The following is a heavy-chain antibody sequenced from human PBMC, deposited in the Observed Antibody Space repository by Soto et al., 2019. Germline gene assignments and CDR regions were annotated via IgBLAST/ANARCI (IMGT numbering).Heavy chain of an antibody. CDR1: GYTFTSYG. J-gene: IGHJ6*03. D-gene: IGHD3-10*01. CDR2: ISAYNGNT. V-gene: IGHV1-18*01. CDR3: ARVDKGGVTMVRGVTGYYYYMDV. Sequence: ASVKVSCKASGYTFTSYGISWVRQAPGQGLEWMGWISAYNGNTNYAQKLQGRVTMTTDTSTGTAYMELRSLRSDDTAVYYCARVDKGGVTMVRGVTGYYYYMDVWGKGTTVTVSS.